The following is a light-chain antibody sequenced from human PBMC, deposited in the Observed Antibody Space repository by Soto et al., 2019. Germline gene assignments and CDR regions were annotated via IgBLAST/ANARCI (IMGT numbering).Light chain of an antibody. J-gene: IGLJ1*01. Sequence: QSVLTQPTSVSGSPGRSITISCTGTSSDVGGYNYVSWYQHHPGKAPKLMICDVSDRPSGVSNRFSGSKSGNTASLTISGLQAEDEADYYCSSYTSSSTPWVFGTGTKVT. CDR2: DVS. CDR3: SSYTSSSTPWV. CDR1: SSDVGGYNY. V-gene: IGLV2-14*03.